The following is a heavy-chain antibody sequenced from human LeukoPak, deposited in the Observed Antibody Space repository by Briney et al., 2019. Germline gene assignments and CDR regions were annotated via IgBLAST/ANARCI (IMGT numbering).Heavy chain of an antibody. Sequence: PWGFLRLSCAGYGFTVSSNYMSWVRQPSGKGLEWVSVMYSDGSTDYADSVKGRFTISRDNSKNTVYLQMNSLRVDDSAVYYCARVEVSYGYEVYQFQYYMDVWGKGTTVTISS. CDR2: MYSDGST. CDR1: GFTVSSNY. D-gene: IGHD5-12*01. V-gene: IGHV3-53*01. J-gene: IGHJ6*03. CDR3: ARVEVSYGYEVYQFQYYMDV.